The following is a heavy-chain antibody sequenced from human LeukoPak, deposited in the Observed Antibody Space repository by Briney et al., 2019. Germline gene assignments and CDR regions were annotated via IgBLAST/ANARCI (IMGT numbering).Heavy chain of an antibody. V-gene: IGHV4-59*08. CDR1: GGSISSYY. D-gene: IGHD3-22*01. CDR2: IYYSGST. Sequence: SETLSLTCTVSGGSISSYYWSWIRQPPGMGLEWIGYIYYSGSTNYNPSLKSRVTISVDTSKNQFSLKLSSVTAADTAVYYCARQFHDSSGYYYPFDYWGQGTLVTVSS. J-gene: IGHJ4*02. CDR3: ARQFHDSSGYYYPFDY.